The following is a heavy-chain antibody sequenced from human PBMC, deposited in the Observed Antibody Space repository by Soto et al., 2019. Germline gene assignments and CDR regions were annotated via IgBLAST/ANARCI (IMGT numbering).Heavy chain of an antibody. J-gene: IGHJ5*02. CDR2: IYYSGST. CDR1: GGSVSSGSYY. D-gene: IGHD3-3*01. Sequence: PSETLSLTCTVSGGSVSSGSYYWSWIRQPPGKGLEWIGYIYYSGSTNYNPSLKSRVTISVDTSKNQFSLKLSSVTAADTAVYYCAKTRRSGYSYNWFDPWGQGTLVT. V-gene: IGHV4-61*01. CDR3: AKTRRSGYSYNWFDP.